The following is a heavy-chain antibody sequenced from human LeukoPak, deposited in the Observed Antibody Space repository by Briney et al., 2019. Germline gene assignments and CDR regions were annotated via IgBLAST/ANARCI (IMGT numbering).Heavy chain of an antibody. V-gene: IGHV1-69*13. CDR2: IIPIFGTA. CDR3: AREFGGSYGDFDY. J-gene: IGHJ4*02. CDR1: GGTFSSYA. Sequence: ASVKVSCKASGGTFSSYAISWVRQAPGQGLEWMGGIIPIFGTANYAQKFQGRVTITADESTSTAYMELSSLRSEDTAVYYCAREFGGSYGDFDYWGQGTLVTVSS. D-gene: IGHD1-26*01.